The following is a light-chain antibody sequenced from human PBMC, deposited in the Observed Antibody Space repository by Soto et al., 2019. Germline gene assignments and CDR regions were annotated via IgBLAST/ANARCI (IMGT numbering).Light chain of an antibody. V-gene: IGLV2-14*01. Sequence: QFALTQPASLSGSPGQSITISCTGTRDDIGAYDYVSWYQQHPGNAPKLLVYEVTNRPSGVSDRFSGSKSGNTASLTISGLQAEDEADYYCKSYTNSGAVVYGGGTKVTVL. CDR2: EVT. CDR3: KSYTNSGAVV. CDR1: RDDIGAYDY. J-gene: IGLJ2*01.